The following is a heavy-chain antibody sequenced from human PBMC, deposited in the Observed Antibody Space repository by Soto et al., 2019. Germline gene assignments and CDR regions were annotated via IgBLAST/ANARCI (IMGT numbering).Heavy chain of an antibody. D-gene: IGHD3-22*01. J-gene: IGHJ1*01. CDR1: GGSISSGGYY. CDR3: ASNGDDSSGYYVQH. CDR2: IYYSGST. Sequence: QVQLQESGPGLVKPSQTLSLTCTVSGGSISSGGYYWSRIRQHPGKGLEWIGYIYYSGSTYYNPSLKSRVTISVDTTKNQFSLKLSSVTAADTAVYYCASNGDDSSGYYVQHWGQGTLVTVSS. V-gene: IGHV4-31*03.